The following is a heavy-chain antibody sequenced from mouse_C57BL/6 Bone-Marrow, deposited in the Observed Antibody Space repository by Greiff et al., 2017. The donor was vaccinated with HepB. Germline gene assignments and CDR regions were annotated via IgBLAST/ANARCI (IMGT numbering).Heavy chain of an antibody. Sequence: EVQLQQSGAELVRPGASVKLSCTASGFNIKDDYMHWVKQRPEQGLEWIGWIDPENGDTEYASKFQGKATITADTSSNTAYRQLSSLTSEDTAVYYCTRWLLGNWYFDVWGTGTTVTVSS. V-gene: IGHV14-4*01. CDR3: TRWLLGNWYFDV. J-gene: IGHJ1*03. D-gene: IGHD2-3*01. CDR2: IDPENGDT. CDR1: GFNIKDDY.